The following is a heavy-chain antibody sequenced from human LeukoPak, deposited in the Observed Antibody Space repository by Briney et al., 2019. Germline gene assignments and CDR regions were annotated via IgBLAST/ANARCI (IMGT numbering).Heavy chain of an antibody. Sequence: PGGSLRLSCAASGFTFSNYWMSWVRQAPGKGLEWVANIKEDGSAKYYVDSMKGRFTISRDNAKNSVYLQMNSLRAEDTAVYYCAELGITMIGGVWGKGTTVTISS. J-gene: IGHJ6*04. CDR3: AELGITMIGGV. V-gene: IGHV3-7*01. CDR2: IKEDGSAK. CDR1: GFTFSNYW. D-gene: IGHD3-10*02.